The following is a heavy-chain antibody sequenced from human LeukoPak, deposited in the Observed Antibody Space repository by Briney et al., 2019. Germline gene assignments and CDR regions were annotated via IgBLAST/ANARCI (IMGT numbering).Heavy chain of an antibody. CDR3: ARDRGGFTYGEYYFDY. V-gene: IGHV4-61*01. CDR1: GGSVSSGSYY. D-gene: IGHD2-15*01. Sequence: SETLSLTCTVSGGSVSSGSYYWSWIRQPPGKGLEWIGYVNYSGSTKYNPSLKSRVSISADTSRSQVSLKLSSVTAADTAVYYCARDRGGFTYGEYYFDYWGQGSLVTVSS. J-gene: IGHJ4*02. CDR2: VNYSGST.